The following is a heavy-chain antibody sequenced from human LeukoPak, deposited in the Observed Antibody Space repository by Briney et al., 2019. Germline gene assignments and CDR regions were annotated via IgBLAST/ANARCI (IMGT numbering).Heavy chain of an antibody. CDR2: IKSKTDGGTV. V-gene: IGHV3-15*01. J-gene: IGHJ4*02. CDR3: TTDPGDYEIY. D-gene: IGHD4-17*01. CDR1: GLTFRNAW. Sequence: PGGSLRLSCAASGLTFRNAWMCWVRQAPGKGLEWVGRIKSKTDGGTVDYAPPVKGRFTISRDDSRNTLSLEMNFLKIEDTAVYYCTTDPGDYEIYWGQGTLDTVSS.